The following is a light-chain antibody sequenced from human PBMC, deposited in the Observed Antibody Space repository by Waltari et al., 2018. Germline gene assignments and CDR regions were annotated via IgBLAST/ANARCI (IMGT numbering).Light chain of an antibody. CDR1: SSNIGSNT. Sequence: QSVLTQPPSASGTPGQRVTISCSGSSSNIGSNTVNWYHKLPGTAPKLLIYSNNRRPSGVPDRCSGSKSGTSASLAISGLQSEDEADYYCAAWDDSLNGNWVFGGGTKLTVL. J-gene: IGLJ3*02. V-gene: IGLV1-44*01. CDR2: SNN. CDR3: AAWDDSLNGNWV.